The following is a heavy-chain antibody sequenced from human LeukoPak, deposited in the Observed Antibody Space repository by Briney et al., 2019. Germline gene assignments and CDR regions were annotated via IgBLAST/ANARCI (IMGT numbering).Heavy chain of an antibody. CDR1: GGTFSSYA. V-gene: IGHV1-69*13. Sequence: SVKVSCKASGGTFSSYAISWVRQAPGQGLEWMGGIIPIFGTANYAQKFQGRVTITADESTSTAYMELSSLRSEDTAAYYCASPYCSSTSCYTPTSFDYWGQGTLVTVSS. J-gene: IGHJ4*02. D-gene: IGHD2-2*02. CDR2: IIPIFGTA. CDR3: ASPYCSSTSCYTPTSFDY.